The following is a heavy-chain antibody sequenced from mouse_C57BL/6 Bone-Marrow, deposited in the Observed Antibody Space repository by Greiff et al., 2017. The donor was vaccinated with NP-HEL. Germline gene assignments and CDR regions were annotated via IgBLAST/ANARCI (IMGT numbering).Heavy chain of an antibody. D-gene: IGHD2-2*01. V-gene: IGHV3-6*01. Sequence: ESGPGLVKPSQSLSLTCSVTGYSITSGYYWNRIRQFPGNKLEWMGYISYDGSNNYNPSLKNRISITRDTSKNQFFLKLNSVTTEDTATYYCARERGYDEYYFDYWGQGTTLTVSS. J-gene: IGHJ2*01. CDR2: ISYDGSN. CDR3: ARERGYDEYYFDY. CDR1: GYSITSGYY.